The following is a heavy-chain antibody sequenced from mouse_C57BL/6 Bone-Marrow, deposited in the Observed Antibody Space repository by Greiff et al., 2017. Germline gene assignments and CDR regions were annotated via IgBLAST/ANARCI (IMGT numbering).Heavy chain of an antibody. CDR3: ASPLYYYYAMDY. CDR1: GFTFSSYG. Sequence: EVQRVESGGDLVKPGGSLKLSCAASGFTFSSYGMSWVRQTPEKRLEWVANISSGGSYTYYPDNVKGRFTISREPAKNPLYLHMVCLKSVNMTMYYCASPLYYYYAMDYWGQGTSLTVSS. D-gene: IGHD1-1*01. J-gene: IGHJ4*01. V-gene: IGHV5-6*01. CDR2: ISSGGSYT.